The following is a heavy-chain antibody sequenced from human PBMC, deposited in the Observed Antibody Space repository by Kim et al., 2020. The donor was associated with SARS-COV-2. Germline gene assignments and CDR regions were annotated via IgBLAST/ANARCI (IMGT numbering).Heavy chain of an antibody. CDR1: GFSLSTSGMC. D-gene: IGHD6-19*01. CDR3: ARMVAVAGAIDY. Sequence: SGPTLVNPTQTLTLTCTFSGFSLSTSGMCVSWIRQPPGKALEWLARIDWDDDKYYSTYLKTRLTISKDTSKNQVVLTMTNMDPVDTATYYCARMVAVAGAIDYWGQGTLVTVTS. CDR2: IDWDDDK. V-gene: IGHV2-70*11. J-gene: IGHJ4*02.